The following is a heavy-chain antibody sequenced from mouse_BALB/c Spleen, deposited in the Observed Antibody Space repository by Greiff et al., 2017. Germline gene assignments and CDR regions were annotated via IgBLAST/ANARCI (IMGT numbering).Heavy chain of an antibody. CDR3: ARPYYYGSRDYYAMDY. CDR2: ISYDGSN. D-gene: IGHD1-1*01. CDR1: GYSITRGYY. Sequence: EVKLEESGPGLVKPSQSLSLTCSVTGYSITRGYYWNWIRQFPGNKLEWMGYISYDGSNNYNPSLKNRISITRDTSKNQFFLKLNSVTTEDTATYYCARPYYYGSRDYYAMDYWGQGTSVTVSS. J-gene: IGHJ4*01. V-gene: IGHV3-6*02.